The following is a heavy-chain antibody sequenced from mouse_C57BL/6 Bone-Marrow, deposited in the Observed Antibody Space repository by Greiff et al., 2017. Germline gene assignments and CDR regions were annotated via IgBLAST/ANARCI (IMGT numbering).Heavy chain of an antibody. CDR1: GFTFSSYG. D-gene: IGHD3-2*02. CDR2: ISSGGSYT. Sequence: EVQGVESGGDLVKPGGSLKLSCAASGFTFSSYGMSWVRQTPDKRLEWVATISSGGSYTYYPDSVKGRFTLSRDNAKNTRYLQMSSLKSEDTAMYYCARRLLPAWFAYWGQGTLVTVSA. V-gene: IGHV5-6*01. J-gene: IGHJ3*01. CDR3: ARRLLPAWFAY.